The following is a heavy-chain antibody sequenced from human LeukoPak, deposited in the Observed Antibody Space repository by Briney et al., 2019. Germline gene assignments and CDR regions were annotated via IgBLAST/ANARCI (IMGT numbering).Heavy chain of an antibody. CDR2: IGAYDGDT. V-gene: IGHV1-18*01. Sequence: VASVKVSCKASGYSFTSQGINWVRQAPGQGLEWMGWIGAYDGDTNYAQKFQGRVTMTTDTSTTTAYLELGGLRSDDTAVYYCAKDFEDTALFKSWGQGTLVTVSS. CDR1: GYSFTSQG. CDR3: AKDFEDTALFKS. J-gene: IGHJ5*02. D-gene: IGHD5-18*01.